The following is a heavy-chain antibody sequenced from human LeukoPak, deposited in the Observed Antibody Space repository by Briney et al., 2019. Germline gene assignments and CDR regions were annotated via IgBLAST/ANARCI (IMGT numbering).Heavy chain of an antibody. CDR3: ARDRTPYYYGSGRYFDY. CDR1: GGSLSGYY. CDR2: ISSSGSTI. V-gene: IGHV3-11*01. J-gene: IGHJ4*02. Sequence: LSLTCAVNGGSLSGYYWSWIRQAPGKGLEWVSYISSSGSTIYYADSVKGRFTISRDNAKNSLYLQMNSLRAEDTAVYYCARDRTPYYYGSGRYFDYWGQGTLVTVSS. D-gene: IGHD3-10*01.